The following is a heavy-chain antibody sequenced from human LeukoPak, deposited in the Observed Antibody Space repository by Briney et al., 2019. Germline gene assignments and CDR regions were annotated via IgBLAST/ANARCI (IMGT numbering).Heavy chain of an antibody. J-gene: IGHJ6*03. D-gene: IGHD3-16*01. Sequence: GGSLRLSCAASGFTFSSYGMHWVRQAPGKGLEWVSAISGRGGGTFYADSVRGRFTISRDNSKNTVYLQMNSLKAEDTAVYYCAKDYAGGWPKRGIDVWGKGATVTVSS. CDR3: AKDYAGGWPKRGIDV. CDR1: GFTFSSYG. V-gene: IGHV3-23*01. CDR2: ISGRGGGT.